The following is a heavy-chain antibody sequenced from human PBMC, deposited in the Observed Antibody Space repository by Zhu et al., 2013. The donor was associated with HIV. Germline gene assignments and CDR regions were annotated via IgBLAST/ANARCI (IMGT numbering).Heavy chain of an antibody. CDR3: ARERDSSGYFPSYYYPMDV. Sequence: QVQLVQSGAEVRTPGASVTVSCQASGYTFGGYYINWVRQAPGQGFEWVGWINPNSGGTRYAQKFQGRVTMTRDTSNDTAYLELSRLRSDDTAVYFCARERDSSGYFPSYYYPMDVWGQGTTITVSS. CDR2: INPNSGGT. J-gene: IGHJ6*02. V-gene: IGHV1-2*02. CDR1: GYTFGGYY. D-gene: IGHD3-22*01.